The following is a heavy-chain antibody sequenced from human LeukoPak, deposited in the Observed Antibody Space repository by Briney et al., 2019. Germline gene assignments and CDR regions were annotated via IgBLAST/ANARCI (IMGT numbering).Heavy chain of an antibody. V-gene: IGHV3-21*01. CDR1: GFTFSSYS. Sequence: KPGGSLRLSCAASGFTFSSYSMNWVRQAPGKGLEWVSSISSSSGYIYYADSVKGRFTISRDNAKNSLYLQMNSLRGEDTAVYYCAREHSYGYPLDYWGQGTLVTVSS. CDR2: ISSSSGYI. CDR3: AREHSYGYPLDY. D-gene: IGHD5-18*01. J-gene: IGHJ4*02.